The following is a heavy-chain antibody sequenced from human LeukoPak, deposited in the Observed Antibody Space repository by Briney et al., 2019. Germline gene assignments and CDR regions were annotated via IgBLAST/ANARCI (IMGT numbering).Heavy chain of an antibody. CDR1: GYSFSTYW. CDR3: ARREMTTPYFDN. V-gene: IGHV5-51*01. Sequence: GESLKISCKGSGYSFSTYWIGWVRQLPGKGLEWMGIIYPGDFDTKYSPSFQGQVTISADRSINTAYLQWSSLKASDTAMYHCARREMTTPYFDNWGQGTLVTVSS. D-gene: IGHD5-24*01. CDR2: IYPGDFDT. J-gene: IGHJ4*02.